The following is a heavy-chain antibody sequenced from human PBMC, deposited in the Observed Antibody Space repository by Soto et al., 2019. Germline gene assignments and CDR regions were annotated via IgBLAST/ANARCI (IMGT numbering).Heavy chain of an antibody. CDR3: LSARFDY. CDR1: GASFNSNY. Sequence: QVQLQQWGAGLLKPSETLSLTCVVHGASFNSNYWTWVRQPPGKGLEWIGEINHSGNTNYNASLGSRVTISVDTSKNQFSLNLASATAADTAVYYCLSARFDYWGQGTLVTVSS. J-gene: IGHJ4*02. D-gene: IGHD6-19*01. V-gene: IGHV4-34*01. CDR2: INHSGNT.